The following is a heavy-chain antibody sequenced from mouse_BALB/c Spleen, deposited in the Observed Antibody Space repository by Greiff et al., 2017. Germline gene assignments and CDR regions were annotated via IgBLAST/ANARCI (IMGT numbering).Heavy chain of an antibody. CDR2: IYPGSGST. CDR3: TSGRWFLDY. Sequence: LQQPGSELVRPGASVKLSCKASGYTFTSYWMHWVKQSHGQGLEWIGNIYPGSGSTNYDEKFKSKGTLTVDTSSSTAYLHLSSLTSEDSAVYYYTSGRWFLDYWGQGTTVTVSS. J-gene: IGHJ2*01. CDR1: GYTFTSYW. D-gene: IGHD1-1*02. V-gene: IGHV1S22*01.